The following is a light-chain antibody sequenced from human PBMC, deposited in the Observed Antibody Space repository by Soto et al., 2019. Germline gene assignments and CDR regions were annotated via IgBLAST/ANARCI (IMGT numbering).Light chain of an antibody. CDR2: DAS. CDR1: QDIRNY. CDR3: QQYDNLPYT. Sequence: DIQMTQSPSSLSASVGDRVTITCQASQDIRNYLNWYQQKPGKAPKLLIYDASNLETGVPSRFSGSGSGTDFTFTISNLQPEDIATYYCQQYDNLPYTFGQGTKLEIK. J-gene: IGKJ2*01. V-gene: IGKV1-33*01.